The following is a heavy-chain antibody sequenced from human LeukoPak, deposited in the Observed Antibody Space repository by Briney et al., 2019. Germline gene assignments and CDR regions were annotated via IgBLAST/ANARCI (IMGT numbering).Heavy chain of an antibody. CDR1: GGSISSSSYY. V-gene: IGHV4-39*01. CDR2: IYYSGST. Sequence: SETLSLTCTVSGGSISSSSYYWGWIRQPPGKGLEWIGSIYYSGSTYYNPSLKSRVTISVDTSKNQFSLKLSSVTAADTAVYYCARLRSSGGSPAAYYYYYMDVWGKGTTVTISS. J-gene: IGHJ6*03. CDR3: ARLRSSGGSPAAYYYYYMDV. D-gene: IGHD2-15*01.